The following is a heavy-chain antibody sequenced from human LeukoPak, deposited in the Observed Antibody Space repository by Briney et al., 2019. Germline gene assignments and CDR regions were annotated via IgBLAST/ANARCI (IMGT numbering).Heavy chain of an antibody. J-gene: IGHJ4*02. D-gene: IGHD4-11*01. Sequence: GGSLRLSCVASGFTFSDHYMDWVRQAPGKGLEWVGRTRNKAHSYTTEYAASVKGRFTISRDDSKNSLYLQMNSLKTEDTAVYYCARSTVTIDYWGQGTLVTVSS. V-gene: IGHV3-72*01. CDR2: TRNKAHSYTT. CDR3: ARSTVTIDY. CDR1: GFTFSDHY.